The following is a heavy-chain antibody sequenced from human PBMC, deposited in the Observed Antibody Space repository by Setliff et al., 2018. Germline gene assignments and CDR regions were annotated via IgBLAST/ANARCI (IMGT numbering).Heavy chain of an antibody. CDR2: IYPGDSDT. CDR1: GYSFTSYW. J-gene: IGHJ5*02. D-gene: IGHD3-3*01. V-gene: IGHV5-51*01. CDR3: ARSRSNFWSGYFNWFDP. Sequence: PGESLKLSCKGSGYSFTSYWIGWVRQMPGKGLEWMGIIYPGDSDTRYSPSFQGQVTISADKSISTAYLQWSSLKASDTAMYYCARSRSNFWSGYFNWFDPWGQGTRVTVS.